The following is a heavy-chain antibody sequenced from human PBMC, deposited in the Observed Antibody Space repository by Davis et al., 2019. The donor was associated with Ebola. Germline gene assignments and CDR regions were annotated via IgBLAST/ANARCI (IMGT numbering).Heavy chain of an antibody. CDR2: ISAYNGNT. Sequence: ASVKVSCKASGYTFTGYYMHWVRQAPGQGLEWMGWISAYNGNTNYAQKLQGRVTMTTDTSTSIAYMELRSLRSDDTAVYYCARGITMVRGVDWFDPWGQGALVTVSS. V-gene: IGHV1-18*04. CDR3: ARGITMVRGVDWFDP. CDR1: GYTFTGYY. J-gene: IGHJ5*02. D-gene: IGHD3-10*01.